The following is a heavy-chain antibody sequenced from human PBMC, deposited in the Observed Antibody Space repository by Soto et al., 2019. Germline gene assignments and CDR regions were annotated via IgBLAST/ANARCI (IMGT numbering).Heavy chain of an antibody. CDR3: AKVSRPSRISTPDFDY. Sequence: GGSLRLSCAFSGFIFGNYMMTWVRQAPGKGLEWVSTIRDGGESTYYADSVKGRFTISRDNSRNTLYLQLNNLQAEDTAVYYCAKVSRPSRISTPDFDYWGQGTLVTVSS. V-gene: IGHV3-23*01. J-gene: IGHJ4*02. CDR2: IRDGGEST. CDR1: GFIFGNYM.